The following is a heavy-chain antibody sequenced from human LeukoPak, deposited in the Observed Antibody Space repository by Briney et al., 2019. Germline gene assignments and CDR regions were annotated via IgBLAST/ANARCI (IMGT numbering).Heavy chain of an antibody. CDR3: ARDSGYSGYFDY. CDR1: GGSISSYY. J-gene: IGHJ4*02. V-gene: IGHV4-4*07. Sequence: SETLSLTCTVSGGSISSYYWSWIRQPAGKGLEWIGRIYSSGSTNYNPSLKSRVNMSVDTSKKQFSLKLSSVTAADTAVYYCARDSGYSGYFDYWGQGTLVTVSS. CDR2: IYSSGST. D-gene: IGHD2-15*01.